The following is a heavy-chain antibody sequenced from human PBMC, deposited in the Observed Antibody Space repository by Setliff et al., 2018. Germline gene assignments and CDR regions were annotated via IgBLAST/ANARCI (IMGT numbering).Heavy chain of an antibody. D-gene: IGHD5-18*01. J-gene: IGHJ4*02. V-gene: IGHV3-7*01. CDR1: GFTFSSYW. CDR3: ARGGFSYGY. CDR2: IKQDGSEN. Sequence: PGGSLRLSCGASGFTFSSYWMSWVRQAPGKGLEWVANIKQDGSENYYVDSVKGRFTISRDNAKKSLYLQMDSLRVEDTAVYYCARGGFSYGYWGQGTLVTVSS.